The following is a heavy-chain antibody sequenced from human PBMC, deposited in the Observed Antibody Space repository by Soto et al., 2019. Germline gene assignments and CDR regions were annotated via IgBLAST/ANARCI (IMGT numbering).Heavy chain of an antibody. CDR3: ARARHSHGYKD. CDR2: IYFSGST. D-gene: IGHD5-18*01. V-gene: IGHV4-30-4*01. CDR1: GGSISSGDYY. Sequence: QVQLQESGPGLVKPSQTLSLTCTVSGGSISSGDYYWSWIRQPPGKGLEWIGYIYFSGSTYYNPSLKSRVTISVDTSKNQCPLKLTSVTAADPAVYYCARARHSHGYKDWGQGTLVTVSS. J-gene: IGHJ4*02.